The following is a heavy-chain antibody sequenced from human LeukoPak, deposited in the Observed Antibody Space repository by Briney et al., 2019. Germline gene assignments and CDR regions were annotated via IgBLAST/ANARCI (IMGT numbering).Heavy chain of an antibody. D-gene: IGHD6-19*01. J-gene: IGHJ4*02. CDR1: GYTFTGYY. CDR3: ARAVAVAGHVDY. Sequence: GASVKVSCKASGYTFTGYYMHWVRQAPGQGLEWMGWISAYNGNTNYAQKLQGRVTLTTDTSTSTAYMELRSLRSDDTAVYYCARAVAVAGHVDYWGQGTLVTVSS. V-gene: IGHV1-18*04. CDR2: ISAYNGNT.